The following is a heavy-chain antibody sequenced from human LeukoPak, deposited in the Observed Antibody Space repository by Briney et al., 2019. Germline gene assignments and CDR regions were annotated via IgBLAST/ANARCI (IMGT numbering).Heavy chain of an antibody. J-gene: IGHJ4*02. Sequence: ASVKVSCKASGYTFTGYYIHWVRQAPGQGLVWMGRINPNSGGTGYAQKVQGRVTVTRDPSISTAYLVPSRLRSDDTAAYYCARGADIKCSGGSCYLWGYWGQGTLVTVSS. CDR2: INPNSGGT. CDR1: GYTFTGYY. D-gene: IGHD2-15*01. CDR3: ARGADIKCSGGSCYLWGY. V-gene: IGHV1-2*06.